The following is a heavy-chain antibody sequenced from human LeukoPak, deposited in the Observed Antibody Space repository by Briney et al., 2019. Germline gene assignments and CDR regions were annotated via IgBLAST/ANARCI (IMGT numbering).Heavy chain of an antibody. D-gene: IGHD2-15*01. CDR2: ISGHGDTI. Sequence: GGSLRLSCAASGFTFTAYYMSWMRQAPGKGLEWISHISGHGDTIYYADSVKGRFTISRDNAKNSLYLQMNSLRAEDTAVYYCATGRDCSGGSCYSVYWGQGTLVTVSS. J-gene: IGHJ4*02. CDR3: ATGRDCSGGSCYSVY. CDR1: GFTFTAYY. V-gene: IGHV3-11*04.